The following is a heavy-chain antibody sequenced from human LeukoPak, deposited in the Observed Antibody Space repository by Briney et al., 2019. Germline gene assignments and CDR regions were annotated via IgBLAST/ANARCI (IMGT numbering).Heavy chain of an antibody. CDR2: IYHSGST. D-gene: IGHD1-1*01. Sequence: SQALSLTCTVSGGSISSGGYYWSWIRQPPGKGLEWIGYIYHSGSTYYNPSLKSRVTISVDRSKNQFSLKLSSVTAADTAVYYCARVAFTQLAEWGHFDYWGQGTLVTVSS. CDR3: ARVAFTQLAEWGHFDY. J-gene: IGHJ4*02. V-gene: IGHV4-30-2*01. CDR1: GGSISSGGYY.